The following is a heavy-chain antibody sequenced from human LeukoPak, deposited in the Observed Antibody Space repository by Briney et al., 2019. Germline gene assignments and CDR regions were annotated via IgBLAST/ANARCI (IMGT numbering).Heavy chain of an antibody. V-gene: IGHV3-15*01. D-gene: IGHD3-10*01. J-gene: IGHJ4*02. Sequence: GGSLRLSCAASGFTFNNYAMTWVRQAPGKGLEWVGRIKSKTDGGTTDYAAPVKGRFTISRDDSKNTLYLQMNSLKTEDTAVYYCLRDWYGSGSYWQIRESYFDYWGQGTLVTVSS. CDR1: GFTFNNYA. CDR3: LRDWYGSGSYWQIRESYFDY. CDR2: IKSKTDGGTT.